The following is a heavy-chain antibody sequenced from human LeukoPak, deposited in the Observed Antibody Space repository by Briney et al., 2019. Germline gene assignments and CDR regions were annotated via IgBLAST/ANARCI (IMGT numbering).Heavy chain of an antibody. J-gene: IGHJ4*02. CDR3: AGSYSEEWSFDY. CDR2: IYYSGST. V-gene: IGHV4-59*08. D-gene: IGHD3-3*01. CDR1: GGSISSYY. Sequence: SETLSLTCTVSGGSISSYYWSWIRQPPGKGLEWIGYIYYSGSTNYNPSLKSRVTISVDTSKNQFSLKLSSVTAADTAVYYCAGSYSEEWSFDYWGQGTLVTVSS.